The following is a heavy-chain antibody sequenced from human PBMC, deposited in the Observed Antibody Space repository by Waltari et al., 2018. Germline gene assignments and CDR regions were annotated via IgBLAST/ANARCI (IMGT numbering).Heavy chain of an antibody. V-gene: IGHV4-34*01. CDR3: ARQPSSLRRVKVFDY. CDR1: GGSFSGYY. J-gene: IGHJ4*02. Sequence: QVQLQQWGAGLLKPSETQSLTCAVYGGSFSGYYWSWIRQPPGKGLEWIGEINHSGSTNANPSLKSRVTISVDTSKNQFSLKLSSVTAADTAVYYCARQPSSLRRVKVFDYWGQGTLVTVSS. CDR2: INHSGST.